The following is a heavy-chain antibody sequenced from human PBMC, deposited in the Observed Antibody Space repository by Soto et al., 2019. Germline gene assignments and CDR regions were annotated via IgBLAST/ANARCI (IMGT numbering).Heavy chain of an antibody. CDR2: INSDGSST. V-gene: IGHV3-74*01. J-gene: IGHJ4*02. CDR1: GFTFSSYW. Sequence: EVQLVESGGGLVQPGGSLRLSCAASGFTFSSYWMHWVRQAPGKGLVWVSRINSDGSSTSYADSVKGRFTISRDNAKNTLYLKMNRRGAEDTAVYYCASARKYYYYRSGFDYWGQGTLVTVSS. D-gene: IGHD3-22*01. CDR3: ASARKYYYYRSGFDY.